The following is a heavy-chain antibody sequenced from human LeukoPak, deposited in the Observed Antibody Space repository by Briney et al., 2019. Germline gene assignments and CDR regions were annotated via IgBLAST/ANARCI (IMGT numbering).Heavy chain of an antibody. Sequence: SVKVSREASGGTFSSYAISWVRQAPRQGLEWMGRIIPILGIANYAQKFQGRVTITADKSTSTAYMELSSLRSEDTAVYYCARDSGRRAGVTDYWGQGTLVTVSS. V-gene: IGHV1-69*04. CDR2: IIPILGIA. CDR1: GGTFSSYA. J-gene: IGHJ4*02. CDR3: ARDSGRRAGVTDY. D-gene: IGHD1-26*01.